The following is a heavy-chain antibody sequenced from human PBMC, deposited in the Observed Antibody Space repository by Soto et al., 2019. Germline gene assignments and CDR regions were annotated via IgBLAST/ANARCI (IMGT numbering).Heavy chain of an antibody. D-gene: IGHD3-3*01. J-gene: IGHJ4*02. CDR3: ARRSWVHDFWSGYYGGVFDY. Sequence: PSETLSLTCTVSGGSISSSSYYWGWIRQPPGKGLEWIGSIYYSGSTYYNPSLKSRVTISVDTSKNQFSLKLSSVTAADTAVYYCARRSWVHDFWSGYYGGVFDYRGQRSLVTGSS. CDR2: IYYSGST. CDR1: GGSISSSSYY. V-gene: IGHV4-39*01.